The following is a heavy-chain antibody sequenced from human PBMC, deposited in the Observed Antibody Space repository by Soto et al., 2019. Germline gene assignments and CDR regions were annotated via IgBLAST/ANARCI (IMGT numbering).Heavy chain of an antibody. CDR1: GYSFTSYW. V-gene: IGHV5-51*01. CDR2: IYPGDSDT. Sequence: PGESLKISCKGTGYSFTSYWIGWVRQMPGKGLEWMGIIYPGDSDTRYSPSFQGQVTISADKSISTAYLQWSSLKASDTAMYYCARTTRLASNYYYGMDVWGQGTTVTVSS. D-gene: IGHD1-1*01. CDR3: ARTTRLASNYYYGMDV. J-gene: IGHJ6*02.